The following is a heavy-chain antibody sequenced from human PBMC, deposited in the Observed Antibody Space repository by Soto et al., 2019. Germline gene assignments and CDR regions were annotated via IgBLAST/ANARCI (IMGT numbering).Heavy chain of an antibody. D-gene: IGHD5-18*01. CDR1: GFTFTSSA. Sequence: SVKVSCKASGFTFTSSAVQWVRQARGQRLEWIGWIVVGSGNTNYAQKFQERVTITRDMSTSTAYMELSSLRSEDTAVYYCAAAPEGYSYRPLSDYYRMDVWGQGTTVTVSS. V-gene: IGHV1-58*01. CDR3: AAAPEGYSYRPLSDYYRMDV. J-gene: IGHJ6*02. CDR2: IVVGSGNT.